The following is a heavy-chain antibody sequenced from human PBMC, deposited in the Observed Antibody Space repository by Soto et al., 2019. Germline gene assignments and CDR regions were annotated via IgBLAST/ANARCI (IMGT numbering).Heavy chain of an antibody. J-gene: IGHJ4*02. CDR3: TRSDYDTSGYTDY. CDR2: ISESGTTI. CDR1: GFAFSAYY. D-gene: IGHD3-22*01. Sequence: QVHLVESGGGLVKPGGSLRLSCAASGFAFSAYYMSWIRQAPGKGLEWLSYISESGTTIYYADSVKGRFTISRDNAKKHLYLQMNSLRAEETAVYYCTRSDYDTSGYTDYWGQGTLVTVSS. V-gene: IGHV3-11*01.